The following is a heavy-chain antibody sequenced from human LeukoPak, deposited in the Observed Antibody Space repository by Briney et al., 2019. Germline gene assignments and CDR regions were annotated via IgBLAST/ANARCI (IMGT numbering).Heavy chain of an antibody. J-gene: IGHJ4*02. CDR3: ARRGWYGGRVY. V-gene: IGHV4-39*01. CDR1: GGSISSSSYY. Sequence: SETLSLTCTVSGGSISSSSYYWGWIRQPPGKGLEWIGSIYYSGSTYYNPSLKGRVTISVDTSKNQFSLKLSSVTAADTAVYYCARRGWYGGRVYWGQGTLVTVSS. D-gene: IGHD6-19*01. CDR2: IYYSGST.